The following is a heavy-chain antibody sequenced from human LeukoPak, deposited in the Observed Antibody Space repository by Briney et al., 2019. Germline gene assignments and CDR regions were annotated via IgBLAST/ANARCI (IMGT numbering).Heavy chain of an antibody. CDR3: ARANRPFHSSGWYKDY. CDR1: GFTFSSYA. V-gene: IGHV3-30-3*01. CDR2: ISYDGSSK. J-gene: IGHJ4*02. D-gene: IGHD6-19*01. Sequence: GGSLRLSCAASGFTFSSYAMHSVRQAPGKGLEWVAVISYDGSSKYFADSVKGRFTISRDTSKNTLYLQMNSLRAEDTAVYYCARANRPFHSSGWYKDYWGQGTLVTVSS.